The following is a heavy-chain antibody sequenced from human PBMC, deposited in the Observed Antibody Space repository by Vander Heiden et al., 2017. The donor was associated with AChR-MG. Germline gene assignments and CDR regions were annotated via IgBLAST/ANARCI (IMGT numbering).Heavy chain of an antibody. Sequence: VQLVESGGGLVQPGQSLRLSCTASGFTFGDYAMSWFRQARGKGLEWVGFIRSKAYGGTTEYAASVKGRFTISRDDSKSIAYLQMNSLKTEDTAVYYCTRFVTFGGVIVTWGYYFDYWGQGTLVTVSS. V-gene: IGHV3-49*03. J-gene: IGHJ4*02. CDR1: GFTFGDYA. CDR2: IRSKAYGGTT. D-gene: IGHD3-16*02. CDR3: TRFVTFGGVIVTWGYYFDY.